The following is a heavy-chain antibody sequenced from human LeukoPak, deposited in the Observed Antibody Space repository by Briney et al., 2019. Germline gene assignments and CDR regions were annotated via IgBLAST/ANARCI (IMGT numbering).Heavy chain of an antibody. CDR1: GYTFTGYY. V-gene: IGHV1-2*02. D-gene: IGHD3-16*02. Sequence: ASVKVSCKASGYTFTGYYMHWVRQAPGQGLEWMGWINPNSGGTNYAQKFQGRVTMTRDTSISTAYMELRSLRSDDTAVYYCARDALGYDYVWGSYRYTYGYWGQGTLVTVSS. CDR2: INPNSGGT. J-gene: IGHJ4*02. CDR3: ARDALGYDYVWGSYRYTYGY.